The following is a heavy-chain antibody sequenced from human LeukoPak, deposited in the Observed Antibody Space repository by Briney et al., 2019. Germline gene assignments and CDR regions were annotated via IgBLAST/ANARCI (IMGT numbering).Heavy chain of an antibody. CDR2: AYYSGHT. D-gene: IGHD2-15*01. CDR1: GFTFSSYA. V-gene: IGHV4-59*08. CDR3: ARHPFATPFDY. Sequence: GSLRLSCAASGFTFSSYAVSWIRQPPGKGLEWIGYAYYSGHTNYNSSLKSRVTMSLDTSKSQFSLRLSSVTAADTAVYFCARHPFATPFDYWGPGTLVTVSS. J-gene: IGHJ4*02.